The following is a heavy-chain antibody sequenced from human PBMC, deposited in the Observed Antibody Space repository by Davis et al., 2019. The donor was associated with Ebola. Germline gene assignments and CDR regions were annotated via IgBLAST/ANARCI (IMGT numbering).Heavy chain of an antibody. CDR3: ARDWLEPYTNYYYYYYMDV. CDR2: IWYDGSNK. Sequence: PGGSLRLSCAASGFTFSSYGMHWVRQAPGKGLEWVAVIWYDGSNKYYADSVKGRFTISRDNSKNTLYLQMNSLRAEDTAVYYCARDWLEPYTNYYYYYYMDVWGKGTTVTVSS. V-gene: IGHV3-33*01. D-gene: IGHD1-1*01. J-gene: IGHJ6*03. CDR1: GFTFSSYG.